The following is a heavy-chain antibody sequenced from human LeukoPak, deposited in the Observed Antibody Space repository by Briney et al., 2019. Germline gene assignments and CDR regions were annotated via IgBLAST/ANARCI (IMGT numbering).Heavy chain of an antibody. CDR1: GFTFSSYA. D-gene: IGHD3-10*01. V-gene: IGHV3-64*01. CDR2: ISSNGGST. Sequence: GGSLRLSCAASGFTFSSYAMHGVRQAPGKGLEYVSPISSNGGSTYYANSVKGRFTISRDNSKNTLYLQMGSLRAEDMAVYYCARSQIGVRGVMSVYYYYGMDVWGQGTTVTVSS. J-gene: IGHJ6*02. CDR3: ARSQIGVRGVMSVYYYYGMDV.